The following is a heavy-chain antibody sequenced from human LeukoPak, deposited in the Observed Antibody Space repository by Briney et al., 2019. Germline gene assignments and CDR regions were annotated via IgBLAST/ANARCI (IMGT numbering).Heavy chain of an antibody. J-gene: IGHJ4*02. CDR3: TRQYSSTWYYFDY. D-gene: IGHD6-13*01. CDR2: IYPADSDT. V-gene: IGHV5-51*01. Sequence: GESLKISCTGSGYTFSNYWIAWVRQMPGKGLEWMGIIYPADSDTEYSPSFQGQVSISADKFINTAYLQWSSLKASDTAIYYCTRQYSSTWYYFDYWGQGTLVTASS. CDR1: GYTFSNYW.